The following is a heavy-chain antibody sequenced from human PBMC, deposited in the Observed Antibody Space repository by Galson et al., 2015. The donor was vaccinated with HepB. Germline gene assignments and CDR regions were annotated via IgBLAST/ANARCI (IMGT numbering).Heavy chain of an antibody. CDR1: GDSVSTNSAA. D-gene: IGHD1-1*01. J-gene: IGHJ3*02. Sequence: CAISGDSVSTNSAAWNWTRQSPSRGLEWLGRTYYRSKWYNGYAVSVKSRIVINADTSKNQFSLQLNSVTPEDTAVYYCAREVSATGTVDIWGQGTMITVSS. CDR2: TYYRSKWYN. CDR3: AREVSATGTVDI. V-gene: IGHV6-1*01.